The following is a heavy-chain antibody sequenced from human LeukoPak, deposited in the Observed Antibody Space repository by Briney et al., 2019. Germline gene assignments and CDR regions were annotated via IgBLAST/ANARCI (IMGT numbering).Heavy chain of an antibody. J-gene: IGHJ3*02. V-gene: IGHV3-21*01. Sequence: GGALRLSCAASGFTFSSYSMEWGRQARGKGVEWVSSISSSSSYIYDADRVKGGFTISRDNANHSLYLQMNSLRAEDTAVYYCARDRLTTMITAFDIWGQGTMVTVSS. D-gene: IGHD3-16*01. CDR3: ARDRLTTMITAFDI. CDR1: GFTFSSYS. CDR2: ISSSSSYI.